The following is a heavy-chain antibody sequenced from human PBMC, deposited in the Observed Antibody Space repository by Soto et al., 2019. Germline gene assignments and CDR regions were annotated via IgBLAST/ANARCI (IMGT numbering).Heavy chain of an antibody. V-gene: IGHV3-23*01. Sequence: EVQFLESGGGLVQPGGSLRLSCAASGVTFSNYAMNWVRQAPGKGLEWVSGISHSGSSTYYADSVKGRFTISRDNAKNTLFLQMNSLTAEYTAVYYCAIGSWVHHGSEGGNWLDPWGQGTLVTVSS. CDR1: GVTFSNYA. CDR3: AIGSWVHHGSEGGNWLDP. J-gene: IGHJ5*02. D-gene: IGHD3-10*01. CDR2: ISHSGSST.